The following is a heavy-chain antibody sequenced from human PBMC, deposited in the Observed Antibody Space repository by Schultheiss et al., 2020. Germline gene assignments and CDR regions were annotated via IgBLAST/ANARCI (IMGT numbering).Heavy chain of an antibody. CDR2: INQSGST. V-gene: IGHV4-34*01. Sequence: SETLSLTCAVYDESFSGIYWRQPPEKGLEWSGEINQSGSTNYNPSLKSRVTISVDTSKNQFSLKLSSVTAADTAVYYCARDIGGLDYWGQGTLVTVSS. CDR1: DESFSGIY. D-gene: IGHD2-15*01. J-gene: IGHJ4*02. CDR3: ARDIGGLDY.